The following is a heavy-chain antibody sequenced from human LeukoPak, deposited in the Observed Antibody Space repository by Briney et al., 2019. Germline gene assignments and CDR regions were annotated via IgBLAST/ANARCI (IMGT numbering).Heavy chain of an antibody. CDR1: GYTFTGYY. V-gene: IGHV1-2*02. CDR3: ARVRIAAAGTPPGIDY. Sequence: VKVSCKASGYTFTGYYMRWVRHAPGQGLEWMGWINPNSGGTNYAQKFQGRVTMTRDTSISTAYMELSRLRSDDTAVYYCARVRIAAAGTPPGIDYWGQGTLVTVSS. J-gene: IGHJ4*02. CDR2: INPNSGGT. D-gene: IGHD6-13*01.